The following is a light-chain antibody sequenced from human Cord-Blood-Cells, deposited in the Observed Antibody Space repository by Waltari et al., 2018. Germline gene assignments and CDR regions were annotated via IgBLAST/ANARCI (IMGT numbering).Light chain of an antibody. CDR3: QSYDSSLSGSRV. CDR2: GNS. V-gene: IGLV1-40*01. Sequence: QSVLTQPPSVSGAPGQRVTISCTGSSSNIGAGYDVHWYQQLPGTAPNLLIYGNSNRPSVVPDRFSGSKSGTSSSLAITGLQAEDEADYYCQSYDSSLSGSRVFGGGTKLTVL. J-gene: IGLJ3*02. CDR1: SSNIGAGYD.